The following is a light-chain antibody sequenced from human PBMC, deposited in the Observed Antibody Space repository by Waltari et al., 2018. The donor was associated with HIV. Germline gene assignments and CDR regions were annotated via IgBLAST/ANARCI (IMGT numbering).Light chain of an antibody. CDR1: SGDLGNYNF. V-gene: IGLV2-11*01. Sequence: QSALTQPRSVSGSPGPSVTISCTGTSGDLGNYNFFSWYQHHPGTAPQLVIYDVSKRPSGVPDRFSGSKSANTASLTISGLRAEDEADYYCCAYAGGWVFGGGTEVTVL. J-gene: IGLJ3*02. CDR3: CAYAGGWV. CDR2: DVS.